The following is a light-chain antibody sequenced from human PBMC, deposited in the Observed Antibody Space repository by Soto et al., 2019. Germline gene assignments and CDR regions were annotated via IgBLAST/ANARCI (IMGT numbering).Light chain of an antibody. CDR3: QQSYSTQLT. V-gene: IGKV1-39*01. CDR1: QSIRSY. Sequence: DIQMTQSPSSLSASVGDRVTITCRASQSIRSYLNWYQQKPGKAPKLLIYAASSLQSGVTSRFSGSGSGTDFTLTISSLQPEDFATYYCQQSYSTQLTFGGGTKVEIK. J-gene: IGKJ4*01. CDR2: AAS.